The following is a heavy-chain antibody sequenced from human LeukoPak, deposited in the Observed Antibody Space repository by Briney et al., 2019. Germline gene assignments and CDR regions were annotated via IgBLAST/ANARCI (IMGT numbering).Heavy chain of an antibody. CDR2: LRVLVAE. V-gene: IGHV3-23*01. Sequence: GGSLSLSCEASGLSFSNYAMAWVRQARGKGREWVSLLRVLVAEHNAASVKGRFTISRDNSKNMLYLQMNSLRAEDTALYYCAKDHVNAGHLDYWGQGTLVTVSS. CDR3: AKDHVNAGHLDY. CDR1: GLSFSNYA. D-gene: IGHD6-13*01. J-gene: IGHJ4*02.